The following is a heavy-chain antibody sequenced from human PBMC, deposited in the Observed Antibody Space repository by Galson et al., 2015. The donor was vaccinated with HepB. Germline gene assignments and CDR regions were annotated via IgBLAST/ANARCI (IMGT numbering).Heavy chain of an antibody. D-gene: IGHD3-10*01. CDR2: AYHSGGT. CDR1: GVSISSSLYY. J-gene: IGHJ4*02. Sequence: ETLSLTCAVSGVSISSSLYYWGWIRQSPGEGLEWIGEAYHSGGTNYRPSLKSRVTISVDKSKNQFSLKLTSMTAADTAVYYCARAKEGRGYFDYWGQGTLVTVSS. V-gene: IGHV4-39*07. CDR3: ARAKEGRGYFDY.